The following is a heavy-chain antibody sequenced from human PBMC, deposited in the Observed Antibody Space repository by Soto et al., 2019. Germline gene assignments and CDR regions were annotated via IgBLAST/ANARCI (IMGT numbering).Heavy chain of an antibody. D-gene: IGHD2-2*03. V-gene: IGHV4-59*12. Sequence: PSETLSLTCTVSGGSISSYYWSWIRQPPGKGLEWIGYIYHSGSTYYNPSLKGRVTISVDRSKNQFSLKLSSVTAADTAVYYCARQVGYCSSTSCYEGYYYGMDVWGQGTTVTVSS. J-gene: IGHJ6*02. CDR3: ARQVGYCSSTSCYEGYYYGMDV. CDR2: IYHSGST. CDR1: GGSISSYY.